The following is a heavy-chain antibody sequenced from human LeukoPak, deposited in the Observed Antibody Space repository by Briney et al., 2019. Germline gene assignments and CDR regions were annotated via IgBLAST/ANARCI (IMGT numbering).Heavy chain of an antibody. V-gene: IGHV3-48*02. CDR3: ARNPAGIGDY. CDR2: ISSGSRII. J-gene: IGHJ4*02. Sequence: GGSLRLSCAASGFTFSTYNMNWVRQAPGKGLEWVSFISSGSRIIYYADSVKGRFTVSRDNAKNSLYLQMNSLRDEDTAVYYCARNPAGIGDYWGQGTLVTVSS. D-gene: IGHD1-26*01. CDR1: GFTFSTYN.